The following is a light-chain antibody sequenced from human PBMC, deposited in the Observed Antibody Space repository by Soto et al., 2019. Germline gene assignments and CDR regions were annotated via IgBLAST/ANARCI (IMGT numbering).Light chain of an antibody. CDR2: AES. CDR1: QGIRSY. V-gene: IGKV1-9*01. Sequence: DIQLTQSPSFLSASVGDRVTITCRASQGIRSYLAWYQQKPGKAPKVLIYAESTMQSGVPSRFSGSGSGTEFTLTIRSRQPEHFATYYCQQLNSYPRTFGQGTKVASK. J-gene: IGKJ1*01. CDR3: QQLNSYPRT.